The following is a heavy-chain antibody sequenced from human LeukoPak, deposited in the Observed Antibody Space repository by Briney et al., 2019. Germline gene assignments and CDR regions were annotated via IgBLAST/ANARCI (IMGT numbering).Heavy chain of an antibody. CDR1: GFIVSTNY. D-gene: IGHD1-26*01. J-gene: IGHJ6*02. CDR3: ASGNSGSHYVEYYYGMDV. Sequence: GGSLRLSCAASGFIVSTNYMSWVRQAPGKGLEWVSVIYSGGLTYHADSVKGRFTISRDNSKNTLYLQMNSLRAEDTAVYYCASGNSGSHYVEYYYGMDVWGQGTTVTVSS. CDR2: IYSGGLT. V-gene: IGHV3-53*01.